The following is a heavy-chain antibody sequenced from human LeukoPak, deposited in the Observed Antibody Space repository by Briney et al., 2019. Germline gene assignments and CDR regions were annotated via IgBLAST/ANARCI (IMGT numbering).Heavy chain of an antibody. CDR1: GYTVTDFY. CDR3: AKGVARRSNFWYHRFDP. Sequence: APVKVSCKASGYTVTDFYLHWLRQAPGQWLEFMGWIHPHSGATFYAPAFEGRVSMTTDTSVNTAYLEVNRLTSNDTAVYYCAKGVARRSNFWYHRFDPWGQGTLVTVSS. D-gene: IGHD6-13*01. V-gene: IGHV1-2*02. J-gene: IGHJ5*02. CDR2: IHPHSGAT.